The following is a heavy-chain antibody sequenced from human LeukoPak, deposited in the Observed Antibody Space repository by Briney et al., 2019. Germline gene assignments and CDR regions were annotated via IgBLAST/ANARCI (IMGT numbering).Heavy chain of an antibody. J-gene: IGHJ4*02. Sequence: GASVKVSCKASRYTFTSYDINWVRQATGQGLEWMGWMNPNSGNTGYAQKFQGRVTMTRNTSISTAYMELSSLRSEDTAVYYCARGAYYYDSSGYNFDYWGQGTLVTVSS. CDR1: RYTFTSYD. CDR2: MNPNSGNT. CDR3: ARGAYYYDSSGYNFDY. V-gene: IGHV1-8*02. D-gene: IGHD3-22*01.